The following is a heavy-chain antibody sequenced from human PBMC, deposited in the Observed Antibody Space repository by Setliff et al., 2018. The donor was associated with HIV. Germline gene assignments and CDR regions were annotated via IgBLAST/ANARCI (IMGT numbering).Heavy chain of an antibody. D-gene: IGHD1-20*01. V-gene: IGHV3-74*01. CDR1: GFTFRSYW. CDR3: VRDITTCWDV. J-gene: IGHJ6*02. Sequence: GGSLRLSCVASGFTFRSYWMHWVRQPPGKGLEWLSYISSSGTTTYYADSVKGRFTISRDNPKNMLYLQMNSLRGEDTAVYYCVRDITTCWDVWGQGTTVTVSS. CDR2: ISSSGTTT.